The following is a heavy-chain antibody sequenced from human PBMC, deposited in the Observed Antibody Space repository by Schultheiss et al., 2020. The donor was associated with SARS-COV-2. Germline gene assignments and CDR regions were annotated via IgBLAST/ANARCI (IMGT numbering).Heavy chain of an antibody. CDR2: INHSGST. CDR3: ARGLGYSYPYYYYYYMDV. J-gene: IGHJ6*03. V-gene: IGHV4-34*01. Sequence: SETLSLTCAVYGGSFSGYYWSWIRQHPGKGLEWIGEINHSGSTNYNPSLKSRVTISVDTSKNQFSLKLSSVTAADTAVYYCARGLGYSYPYYYYYYMDVWGKGTTVTVSS. D-gene: IGHD5-18*01. CDR1: GGSFSGYY.